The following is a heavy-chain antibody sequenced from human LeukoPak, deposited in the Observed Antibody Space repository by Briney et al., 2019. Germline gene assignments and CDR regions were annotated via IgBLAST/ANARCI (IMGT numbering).Heavy chain of an antibody. J-gene: IGHJ4*02. CDR2: ISSSGSTI. CDR3: AREGGSYFFDY. Sequence: GGSLRLSCAASGFTFTNYAMSWVRQAPGKGLEWVSYISSSGSTIYYADSVKGRFTISRDNAKNSLYLQMNSLRAEDTAVYYCAREGGSYFFDYWGQGTLVTVSS. V-gene: IGHV3-11*04. CDR1: GFTFTNYA. D-gene: IGHD1-26*01.